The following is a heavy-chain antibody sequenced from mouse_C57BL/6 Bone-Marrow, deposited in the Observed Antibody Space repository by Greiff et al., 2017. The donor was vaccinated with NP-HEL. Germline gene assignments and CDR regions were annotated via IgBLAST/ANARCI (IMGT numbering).Heavy chain of an antibody. CDR3: ARRWLRRTY. CDR1: GYTFTSYT. J-gene: IGHJ3*01. D-gene: IGHD2-2*01. CDR2: IYPSSGYT. V-gene: IGHV1-4*01. Sequence: VQLQQSGAELARPGASVKMSCKASGYTFTSYTMHWVKQRPGQGLEWIGYIYPSSGYTKYKQKFKDKATLTADKSSSTAYMQLSRLTSEDSAVYYCARRWLRRTYWGQGTLVTVSA.